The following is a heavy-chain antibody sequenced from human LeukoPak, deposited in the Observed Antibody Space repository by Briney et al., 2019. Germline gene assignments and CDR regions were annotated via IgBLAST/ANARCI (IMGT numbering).Heavy chain of an antibody. CDR2: IYYSGST. D-gene: IGHD3-22*01. Sequence: PSETLSLTCTVSGGSISSGGYYWSWIRQHPGKGLEWIGYIYYSGSTNYNPSLKSRVTISVDTSKNQFSLKLSSVTAADTAVYYCARQVPRAYDRSGYPRYFDLWGRGTLVTVSS. CDR3: ARQVPRAYDRSGYPRYFDL. J-gene: IGHJ2*01. CDR1: GGSISSGGYY. V-gene: IGHV4-61*08.